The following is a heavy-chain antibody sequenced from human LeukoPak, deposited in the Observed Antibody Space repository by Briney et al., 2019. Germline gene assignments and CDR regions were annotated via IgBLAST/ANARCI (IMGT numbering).Heavy chain of an antibody. CDR2: INHSGST. Sequence: PSETLSLTCAVYGGSFSGYYWSWIRQPPGKGLEWIGEINHSGSTNYNPSLKSRVTISVDTSKNQFSLKLSSVTAADTAVYYCARGQGGPDPCWGQGTLVTVSS. J-gene: IGHJ4*02. D-gene: IGHD3-16*01. CDR1: GGSFSGYY. V-gene: IGHV4-34*01. CDR3: ARGQGGPDPC.